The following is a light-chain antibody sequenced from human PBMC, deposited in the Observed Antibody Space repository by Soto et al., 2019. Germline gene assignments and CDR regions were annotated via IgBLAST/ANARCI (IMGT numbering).Light chain of an antibody. CDR3: QQYGRSPHT. V-gene: IGKV3-20*01. CDR1: QSVSSSY. Sequence: EIVLTQSPGNLSLSPGERATLSCRASQSVSSSYLAWYQQKPGQAPRLLIYGASSRATGIPDRFSGSGSGTDFTLTISRLEPEDFAAYYCQQYGRSPHTFGQGTKLEIK. J-gene: IGKJ2*01. CDR2: GAS.